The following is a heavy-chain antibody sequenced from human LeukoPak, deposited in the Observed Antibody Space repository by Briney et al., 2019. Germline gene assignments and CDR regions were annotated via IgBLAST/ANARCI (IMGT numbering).Heavy chain of an antibody. CDR2: IYYSGST. Sequence: PSETLSLTCTVSDGSISSYYWSWIRQPAGKGLEWIGYIYYSGSTNYNPSLKSRVTISVDTSKNQFSLKLSSVTAADTAVYYCARVEGVVWPHGYYGMDVWGQGTTVTVSS. D-gene: IGHD2-15*01. V-gene: IGHV4-59*01. CDR1: DGSISSYY. J-gene: IGHJ6*02. CDR3: ARVEGVVWPHGYYGMDV.